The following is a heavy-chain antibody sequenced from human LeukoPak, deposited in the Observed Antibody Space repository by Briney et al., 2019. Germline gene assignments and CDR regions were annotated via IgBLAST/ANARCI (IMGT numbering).Heavy chain of an antibody. D-gene: IGHD3-3*01. J-gene: IGHJ4*02. CDR3: ARAAGDFWSGYFDY. Sequence: GGSLRLSCAASGFTFSSYAMHWVRQAPGKGLEWVAVISYDGSNKYYADSVKGRFTISRDNSKNTLYLQMNSLRAEDTAVYYCARAAGDFWSGYFDYWGQGTLVTVSS. CDR1: GFTFSSYA. V-gene: IGHV3-30-3*01. CDR2: ISYDGSNK.